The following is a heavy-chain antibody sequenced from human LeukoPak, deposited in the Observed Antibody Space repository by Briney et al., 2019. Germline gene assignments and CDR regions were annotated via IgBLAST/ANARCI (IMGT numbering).Heavy chain of an antibody. V-gene: IGHV5-51*01. CDR1: GSRFTSYW. CDR2: IYPGDSDP. Sequence: GASLKISFKGSGSRFTSYWIAWVRPMPGKGLEWMGIIYPGDSDPTYSPSFQGQVTISPDKSISTAYLQWSSLKASDTAMYYSARLFYYGSSGYPEYFQHWGQGTLVTVSS. J-gene: IGHJ1*01. D-gene: IGHD3-22*01. CDR3: ARLFYYGSSGYPEYFQH.